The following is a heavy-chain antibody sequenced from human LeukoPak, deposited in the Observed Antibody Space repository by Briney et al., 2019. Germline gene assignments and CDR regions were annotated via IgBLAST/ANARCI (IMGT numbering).Heavy chain of an antibody. CDR1: GLTFRINW. CDR2: IKQDGSEK. Sequence: GGPLRLSCAAFGLTFRINWMSWFRKAQGKGLKGLHNIKQDGSEKYYVDSVKGRFTLSRDNAKNSLYLQMNSLRAEDTAVYYCASSYCSSTSCYWSLDYWGQGTLVTVSS. V-gene: IGHV3-7*03. D-gene: IGHD2-2*01. J-gene: IGHJ4*02. CDR3: ASSYCSSTSCYWSLDY.